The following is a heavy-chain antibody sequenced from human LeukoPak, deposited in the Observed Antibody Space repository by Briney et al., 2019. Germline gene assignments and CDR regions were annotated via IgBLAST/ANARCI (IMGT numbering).Heavy chain of an antibody. CDR3: ARDGGGYSSSWYNWFDP. CDR1: GYSISSGYY. V-gene: IGHV4-38-2*02. J-gene: IGHJ5*02. D-gene: IGHD6-13*01. CDR2: IYHSGST. Sequence: SETLSLTCTVSGYSISSGYYCSWIRQPPGKGLEWIGSIYHSGSTYYNPSLKSRITISVYTSKNQFSLKMSSVTAADTAVYYCARDGGGYSSSWYNWFDPWGQGTLVTVSS.